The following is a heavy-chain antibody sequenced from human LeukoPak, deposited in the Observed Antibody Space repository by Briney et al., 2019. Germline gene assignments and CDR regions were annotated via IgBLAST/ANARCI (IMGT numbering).Heavy chain of an antibody. D-gene: IGHD5-18*01. J-gene: IGHJ4*02. CDR1: GFTFSSYG. V-gene: IGHV3-33*01. CDR2: IWYDGSNK. Sequence: GGSLRLSCAASGFTFSSYGMHWVRQAPGKGLEWVAVIWYDGSNKYYADSVKGRFTISRDNSKNTLYLQMNSLRAEDTAVYYCARDRLGYGYFDYWGQGTLVTVSS. CDR3: ARDRLGYGYFDY.